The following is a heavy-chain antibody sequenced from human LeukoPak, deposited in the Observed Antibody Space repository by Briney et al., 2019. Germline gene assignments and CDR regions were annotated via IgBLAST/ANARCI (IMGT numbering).Heavy chain of an antibody. D-gene: IGHD2-8*01. Sequence: GGSLRLSCAASGFTFTSYSMNWVRQAPGKGLEWVSTISGGGGSTYYADSVKGRFTISRDNSKNTLYLQVNSLRAEDTAVYYCARDLGYCTNGVCHTRFDYWGQGTLVAVSS. CDR2: ISGGGGST. CDR3: ARDLGYCTNGVCHTRFDY. J-gene: IGHJ4*02. V-gene: IGHV3-23*01. CDR1: GFTFTSYS.